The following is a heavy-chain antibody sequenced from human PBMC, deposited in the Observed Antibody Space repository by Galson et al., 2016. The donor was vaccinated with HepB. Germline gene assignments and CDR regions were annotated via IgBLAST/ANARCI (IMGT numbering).Heavy chain of an antibody. CDR2: ISHDGNII. Sequence: SLRLSCAASGFTFSSYGMHWVRQAPGKGLEWVAVISHDGNIIHYVDSVRGRFIISRDNSKSTLYLQMNSLRTEDTSVYYCARTGLGYTFGNGLDYWGQGTLVTVSS. J-gene: IGHJ4*02. V-gene: IGHV3-30*03. CDR3: ARTGLGYTFGNGLDY. CDR1: GFTFSSYG. D-gene: IGHD5-18*01.